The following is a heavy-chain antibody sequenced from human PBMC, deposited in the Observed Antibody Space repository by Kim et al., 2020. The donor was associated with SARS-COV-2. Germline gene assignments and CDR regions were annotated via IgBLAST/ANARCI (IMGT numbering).Heavy chain of an antibody. V-gene: IGHV3-9*01. Sequence: GGSLRLSCEASGFTFHDYAMHWVRQGPGKGLEWVSGISWNSGIIGYADFVKGRFTLSRDNAKNSLFLQMNSLRAEDTALYYCVKDIYRGDSALKFDSWGQGTLVTVSS. CDR3: VKDIYRGDSALKFDS. CDR2: ISWNSGII. J-gene: IGHJ4*02. D-gene: IGHD2-21*02. CDR1: GFTFHDYA.